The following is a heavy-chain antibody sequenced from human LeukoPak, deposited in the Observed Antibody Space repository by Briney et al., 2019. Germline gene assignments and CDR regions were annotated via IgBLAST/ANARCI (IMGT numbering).Heavy chain of an antibody. Sequence: ASVKVSCKASGYTFTSYGNSWVRQAPGQGLEWMGWISAYNGNTNYAQKLQGRVTMTTDTSTSTAYMELRSLRSDDTAVYYCARVMTTVTTNWFDPWGQGTLVTVSS. D-gene: IGHD4-11*01. J-gene: IGHJ5*02. CDR3: ARVMTTVTTNWFDP. CDR2: ISAYNGNT. V-gene: IGHV1-18*01. CDR1: GYTFTSYG.